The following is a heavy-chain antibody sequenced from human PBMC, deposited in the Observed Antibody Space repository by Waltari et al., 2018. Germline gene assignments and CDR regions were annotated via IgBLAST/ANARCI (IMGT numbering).Heavy chain of an antibody. CDR1: GFTFRSFA. J-gene: IGHJ6*02. D-gene: IGHD3-3*01. CDR3: ARDWNYDYWSGDYTMDV. V-gene: IGHV3-30*04. CDR2: ISYDGTSK. Sequence: QVQLVESGGGVVQPGKSLRLSCTAYGFTFRSFAMHWVRQAPGKGLEWVAVISYDGTSKDHADFVRGRLIISRDNSKNTLYLQMNSLRVEDTAVYYCARDWNYDYWSGDYTMDVWGQGTTVTVSS.